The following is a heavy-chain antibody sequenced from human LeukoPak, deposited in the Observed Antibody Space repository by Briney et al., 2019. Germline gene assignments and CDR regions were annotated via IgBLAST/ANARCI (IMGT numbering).Heavy chain of an antibody. D-gene: IGHD6-6*01. CDR1: GYTFTGYY. V-gene: IGHV1-2*06. CDR2: INPNSGGT. Sequence: ASVKVSCKASGYTFTGYYMHWVRQAPGQGLEWMGRINPNSGGTNYAQKFQGRVTMTRDTSISTAYMELSRLRSDDTAVYYCARVSFYSSSSSYRGQGTLVTVSS. J-gene: IGHJ4*02. CDR3: ARVSFYSSSSSY.